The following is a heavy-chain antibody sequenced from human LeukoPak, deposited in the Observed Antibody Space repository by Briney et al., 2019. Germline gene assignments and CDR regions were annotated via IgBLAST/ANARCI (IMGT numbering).Heavy chain of an antibody. CDR2: IKSDGSST. D-gene: IGHD5-18*01. J-gene: IGHJ4*03. V-gene: IGHV3-74*01. CDR3: ARDRGYGFDY. Sequence: GGSLRLSCAASGFTFSSYWMHWVRQVPGKGLVWVSHIKSDGSSTSYADSVKGRFTISRDNAKNTLYLQMNSLRAEDTAVYYCARDRGYGFDYWGQGTTVTVSS. CDR1: GFTFSSYW.